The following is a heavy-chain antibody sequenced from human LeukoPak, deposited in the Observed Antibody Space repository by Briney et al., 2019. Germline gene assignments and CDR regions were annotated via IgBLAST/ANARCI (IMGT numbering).Heavy chain of an antibody. V-gene: IGHV3-21*01. Sequence: GGSLRLSCAASGFTFSSYSMNWVRQAPGKGLEWVSSISSSSSYIYYADSVKGRFTISRDNAKNSLYLQMNSLRAEDTAVYYCAKSADNYYYYYMDVWGKGTTVTVSS. J-gene: IGHJ6*03. CDR3: AKSADNYYYYYMDV. CDR2: ISSSSSYI. CDR1: GFTFSSYS. D-gene: IGHD3-3*01.